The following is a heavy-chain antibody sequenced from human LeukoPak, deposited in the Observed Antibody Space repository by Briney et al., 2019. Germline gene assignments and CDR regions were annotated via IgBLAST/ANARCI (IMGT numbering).Heavy chain of an antibody. V-gene: IGHV3-48*01. D-gene: IGHD6-13*01. CDR1: GFTFSSYW. Sequence: PGGSLRLSCAASGFTFSSYWMHWVRQAPGKGLEWVSYISSSSSTIYYADSVKGRFTISRDNAKNSLYLQMNSLRAEDTAVYYCARAGSSSWADYWGQGTLVTVSS. CDR2: ISSSSSTI. J-gene: IGHJ4*02. CDR3: ARAGSSSWADY.